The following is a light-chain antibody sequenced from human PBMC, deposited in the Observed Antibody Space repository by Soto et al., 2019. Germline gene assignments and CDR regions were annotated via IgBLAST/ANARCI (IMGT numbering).Light chain of an antibody. CDR3: QQYNNTTPLT. CDR1: QSVRNN. V-gene: IGKV3D-15*01. Sequence: GILSVSPGATATLSCRASQSVRNNLAWYQQKPGQAPRLVIYGAATRATGGPARFSGSRFETEFTLTISSRQSADFSVSYCQQYNNTTPLTFGQGTRLEIK. CDR2: GAA. J-gene: IGKJ5*01.